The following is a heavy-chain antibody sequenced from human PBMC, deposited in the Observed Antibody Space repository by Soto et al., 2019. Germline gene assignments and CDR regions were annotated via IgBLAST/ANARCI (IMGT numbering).Heavy chain of an antibody. V-gene: IGHV4-59*01. Sequence: SETLSLTCTVSGGSISSYYWSWIRQPPGKGLEWIGYIYYSGSTNYNPSLKSRVTISVDTSKIQFSLKLSSVTAADTAVYYCARGTGDYYMDVWGKGTTVTVSS. D-gene: IGHD7-27*01. CDR2: IYYSGST. J-gene: IGHJ6*03. CDR3: ARGTGDYYMDV. CDR1: GGSISSYY.